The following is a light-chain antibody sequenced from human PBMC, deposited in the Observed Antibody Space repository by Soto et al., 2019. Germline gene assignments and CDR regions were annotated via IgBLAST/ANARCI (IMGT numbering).Light chain of an antibody. CDR1: QSVSSY. CDR2: DAS. J-gene: IGKJ4*01. V-gene: IGKV3-11*01. Sequence: PGERATLSCRASQSVSSYLAWYQQRPGQAPRLLIYDASNRATGIPARFSGSGSGTDFTLTISSLEPEDFAIYYCQQRSNWPPVTFGGGTKVEIK. CDR3: QQRSNWPPVT.